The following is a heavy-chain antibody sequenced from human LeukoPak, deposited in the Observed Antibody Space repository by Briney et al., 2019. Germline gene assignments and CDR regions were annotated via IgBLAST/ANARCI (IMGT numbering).Heavy chain of an antibody. Sequence: GGSLRLSCAASGFTFSSYGMHWVRQAPGKGLEWVAFIRYDGSNKYYADSVKGRFTISRDNSKNTLYLQMNSLRAEDTALYYCARAPGVRYYYYMDVWGKGTTVTVSS. V-gene: IGHV3-30*02. CDR2: IRYDGSNK. D-gene: IGHD2-8*01. CDR3: ARAPGVRYYYYMDV. CDR1: GFTFSSYG. J-gene: IGHJ6*03.